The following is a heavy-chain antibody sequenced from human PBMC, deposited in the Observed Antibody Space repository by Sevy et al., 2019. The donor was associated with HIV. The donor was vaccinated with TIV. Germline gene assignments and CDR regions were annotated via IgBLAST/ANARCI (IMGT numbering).Heavy chain of an antibody. V-gene: IGHV3-23*01. Sequence: GGSLRLSCAASAFSFNTYAMSWVRRAPGKGLEWVSTISGSGDSTFYSDSVKGRFTISRDNAKNSLYLQMNSLRADDTAVYYCAREDWNDVIDYWGQGTLVTVSS. CDR2: ISGSGDST. CDR1: AFSFNTYA. CDR3: AREDWNDVIDY. J-gene: IGHJ4*02. D-gene: IGHD1-1*01.